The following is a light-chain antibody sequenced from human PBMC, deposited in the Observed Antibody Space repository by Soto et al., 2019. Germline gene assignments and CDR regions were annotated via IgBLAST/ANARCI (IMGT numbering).Light chain of an antibody. V-gene: IGKV3-15*01. Sequence: EIVMTQSPATLSVSPGETATLSCRASQSVSSNLAWYQQKPGQAPRLLIYGASTRATGIPARFSGSGSGTEFTLTISSLQSEDFAVYYCQQYSTWPPLTFGGGTKVEIK. CDR3: QQYSTWPPLT. CDR2: GAS. J-gene: IGKJ4*01. CDR1: QSVSSN.